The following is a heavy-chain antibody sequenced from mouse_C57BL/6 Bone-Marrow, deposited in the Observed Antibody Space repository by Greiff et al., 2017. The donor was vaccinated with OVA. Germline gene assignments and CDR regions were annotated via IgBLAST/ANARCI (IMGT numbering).Heavy chain of an antibody. CDR3: ATNWDHYAMDY. V-gene: IGHV1-7*01. CDR2: INPSSGYT. Sequence: QVQLQQSGAELAKPGASVKLSCKASGYTFTSYCMHWVKQRPGQGLEWIGYINPSSGYTKYNQKFKDKATLTADKSSSTAYMQLSSLTYEDAADYYGATNWDHYAMDYWGQGTSVTVSS. J-gene: IGHJ4*01. D-gene: IGHD4-1*01. CDR1: GYTFTSYC.